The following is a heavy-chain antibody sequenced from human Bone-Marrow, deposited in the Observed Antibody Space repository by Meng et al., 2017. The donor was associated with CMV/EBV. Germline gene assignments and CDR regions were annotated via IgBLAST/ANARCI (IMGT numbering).Heavy chain of an antibody. Sequence: SVKVSCKASGYTFTGYYMHWVRQAPGQGLEWMGGIIPIFGTANYAQKFQGRVTITADKSTSTAYMELSSLRSEDTAVYYCARLDYSSSSCGYWGQGTLVTVSS. J-gene: IGHJ4*02. V-gene: IGHV1-69*06. CDR1: GYTFTGYY. CDR2: IIPIFGTA. D-gene: IGHD6-6*01. CDR3: ARLDYSSSSCGY.